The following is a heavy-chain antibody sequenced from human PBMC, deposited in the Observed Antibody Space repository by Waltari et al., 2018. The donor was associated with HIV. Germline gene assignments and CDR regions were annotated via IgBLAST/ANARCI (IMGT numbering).Heavy chain of an antibody. J-gene: IGHJ4*02. CDR2: NNTSGEST. V-gene: IGHV1-46*01. CDR3: ARGFSGFDY. CDR1: GYTFTRYY. Sequence: QVQLVQSGAEVKKPGASVKVSCKASGYTFTRYYMHWVRQAPGQGLEWMGVNNTSGESTVYAQKFQGRVTMTRDASTSTVYMVLSTLRSEDTAVYYCARGFSGFDYWGQGTLITVSS.